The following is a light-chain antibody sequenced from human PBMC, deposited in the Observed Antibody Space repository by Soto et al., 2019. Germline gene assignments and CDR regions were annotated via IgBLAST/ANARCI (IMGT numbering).Light chain of an antibody. J-gene: IGKJ4*01. V-gene: IGKV1-39*01. CDR1: QSISTY. CDR2: AAS. CDR3: QHGYSTPLT. Sequence: DIQMTQPPSSLSASVGDRVTITCRASQSISTYLHWYQQKPGKAPNLLIYAASTLQSGVPSRFSGSGSGTDFTLTISSLQPEDFATYFCQHGYSTPLTVGGGTKVDIK.